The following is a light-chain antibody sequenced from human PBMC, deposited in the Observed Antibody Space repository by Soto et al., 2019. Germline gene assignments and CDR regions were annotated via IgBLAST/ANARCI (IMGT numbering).Light chain of an antibody. CDR1: SSDVGGYNY. J-gene: IGLJ1*01. CDR3: CSYAGSYTFGV. V-gene: IGLV2-11*01. CDR2: DVS. Sequence: QSFLTQPRAVSGSAGQAVTISCTGTSSDVGGYNYVSWYQQHPGKAPKLMIYDVSKRPSGVPDRFSGSKSGNTASLTISGLQAEDEADYYCCSYAGSYTFGVFGTGTKVTVL.